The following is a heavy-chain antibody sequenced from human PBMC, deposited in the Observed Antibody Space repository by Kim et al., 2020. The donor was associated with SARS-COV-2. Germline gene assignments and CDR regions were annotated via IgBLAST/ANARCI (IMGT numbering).Heavy chain of an antibody. CDR2: T. V-gene: IGHV1-3*01. Sequence: TKYSQNVQGRVSLTRDTSASRAYMELISLRSEDSAVYYCARNILRTTTLDYWGQGTLVTVSS. D-gene: IGHD5-12*01. CDR3: ARNILRTTTLDY. J-gene: IGHJ4*02.